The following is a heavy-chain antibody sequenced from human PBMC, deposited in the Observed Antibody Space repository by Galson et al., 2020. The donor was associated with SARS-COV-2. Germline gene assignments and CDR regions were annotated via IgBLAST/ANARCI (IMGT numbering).Heavy chain of an antibody. CDR2: ITTSSNYI. CDR3: ARTGTPHYYYSYYMDV. V-gene: IGHV3-21*01. D-gene: IGHD6-13*01. Sequence: GESLKISCAASGFTFSSYTMNWVRQVPGKGLEWVSSITTSSNYINYADSVKGRFTISRDNAKNSLFLQMNSLRAGDTAVYFCARTGTPHYYYSYYMDVWGKGTTVTVSS. CDR1: GFTFSSYT. J-gene: IGHJ6*03.